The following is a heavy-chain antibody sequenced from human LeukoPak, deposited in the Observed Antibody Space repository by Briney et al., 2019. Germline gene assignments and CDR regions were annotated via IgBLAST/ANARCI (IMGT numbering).Heavy chain of an antibody. J-gene: IGHJ4*02. CDR3: AKGRTYYYDSSGSRSYYFDY. CDR2: VSGSGGST. D-gene: IGHD3-22*01. CDR1: GFTFSSYA. V-gene: IGHV3-23*01. Sequence: PGGSLRLSCAGSGFTFSSYAMTWVRQAPGKGLEWVSAVSGSGGSTDYADSVKGRFTISRDNSKNTLYLQMNSLRAEDTAVYYCAKGRTYYYDSSGSRSYYFDYWGQGTLVTVSS.